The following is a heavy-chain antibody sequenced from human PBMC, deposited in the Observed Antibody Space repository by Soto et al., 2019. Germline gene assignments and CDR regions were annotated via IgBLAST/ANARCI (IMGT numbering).Heavy chain of an antibody. CDR2: ITGNGGRT. CDR1: GFTFSSFA. CDR3: TKESLYTDARVYYFHY. D-gene: IGHD2-8*01. J-gene: IGHJ4*02. Sequence: PGGSLRLSCAASGFTFSSFAMSWVRQAPGKGLEWVSSITGNGGRTYYADSVKGRFTISRDNSENTLFLQMNSLRAEDTAVYYCTKESLYTDARVYYFHYWGEGSLFTVSS. V-gene: IGHV3-23*01.